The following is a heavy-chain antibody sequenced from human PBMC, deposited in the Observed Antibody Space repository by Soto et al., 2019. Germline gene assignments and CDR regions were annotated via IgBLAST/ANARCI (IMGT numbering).Heavy chain of an antibody. CDR2: ISWNSGSI. CDR3: AKDKFMAPEPGSPSEEGYFDS. V-gene: IGHV3-9*01. Sequence: EVQLVESGGGLVQPGMSLRLSCEASGFTFDDYVLHWIRQAPGKGLEWVSGISWNSGSIAYAGSVKGRFTISRDNAKNALYLQMNSLRADDTAVYFCAKDKFMAPEPGSPSEEGYFDSWGQGTLVTVSS. D-gene: IGHD2-2*01. CDR1: GFTFDDYV. J-gene: IGHJ4*02.